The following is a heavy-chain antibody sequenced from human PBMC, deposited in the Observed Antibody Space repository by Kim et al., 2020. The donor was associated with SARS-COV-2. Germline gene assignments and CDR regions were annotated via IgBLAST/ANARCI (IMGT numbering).Heavy chain of an antibody. J-gene: IGHJ4*02. D-gene: IGHD3-3*01. CDR2: ISYDGSNK. CDR3: ARETREWLLEAYFDY. Sequence: GGSLRLSCAASGFTFSSYAMHWVRQAPGKGLEWVAVISYDGSNKYYADSVKGRFTISRDNSKNTLYLQMNSLRAEDTAVYYCARETREWLLEAYFDYWGQGTLVTVSS. V-gene: IGHV3-30-3*01. CDR1: GFTFSSYA.